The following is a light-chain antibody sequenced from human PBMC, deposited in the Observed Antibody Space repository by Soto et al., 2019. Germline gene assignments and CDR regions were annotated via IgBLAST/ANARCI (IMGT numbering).Light chain of an antibody. V-gene: IGLV2-14*01. CDR2: EVS. CDR3: SSKRSSSTPYV. Sequence: QPVLTQPASVSGSPGQSITISCTGTSSDVGGYNYVSWYQHHPGKAPKLMIYEVSNRPSGVSTRFSGSKSANTASLTISGLRAEDEADYYCSSKRSSSTPYVFGTGTKLTVL. CDR1: SSDVGGYNY. J-gene: IGLJ1*01.